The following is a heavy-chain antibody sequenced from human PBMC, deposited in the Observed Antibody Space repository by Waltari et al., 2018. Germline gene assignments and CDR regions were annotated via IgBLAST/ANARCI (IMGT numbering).Heavy chain of an antibody. D-gene: IGHD3-10*01. CDR3: AKDAFGNTYLDH. CDR1: GFSPSHVG. CDR2: ASFDGSTT. Sequence: QVQLVESGGGVVQPGMSLRLSCAASGFSPSHVGMNWVRPAPGKGLGWVALASFDGSTTYYADSVRGRFTISRDNSKNTLYLDINTLRVDDTAIYYCAKDAFGNTYLDHWGQGTLVTVSS. V-gene: IGHV3-30*18. J-gene: IGHJ5*02.